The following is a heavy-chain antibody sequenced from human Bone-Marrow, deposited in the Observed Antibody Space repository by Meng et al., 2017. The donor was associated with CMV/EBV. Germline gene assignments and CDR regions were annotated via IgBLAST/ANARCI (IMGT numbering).Heavy chain of an antibody. CDR1: GGSISNENYY. CDR3: ARGSVVTPLDY. Sequence: SCTVSGGSISNENYYWGWIRQPPGKGLEWIGSIYYGGDTYYNPSLKSRVTISVDTSKNQFSLKLGSVTAADTAVYYCARGSVVTPLDYWGQGTLVTVSS. CDR2: IYYGGDT. V-gene: IGHV4-39*07. J-gene: IGHJ4*02. D-gene: IGHD4-23*01.